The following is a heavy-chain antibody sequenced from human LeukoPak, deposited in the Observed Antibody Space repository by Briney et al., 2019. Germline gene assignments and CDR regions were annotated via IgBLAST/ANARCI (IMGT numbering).Heavy chain of an antibody. Sequence: SQTLSLTCTVSGGSISSGDYYWSWIRQPPGRGLEWIGYIYYSGSTYYNPSLKSRVTISVDTSKNQFSLKVSSVTAADTAVYYCAREVSRWPYYFDYWGQGTLVTVSS. J-gene: IGHJ4*02. CDR2: IYYSGST. CDR1: GGSISSGDYY. CDR3: AREVSRWPYYFDY. D-gene: IGHD4-23*01. V-gene: IGHV4-30-4*01.